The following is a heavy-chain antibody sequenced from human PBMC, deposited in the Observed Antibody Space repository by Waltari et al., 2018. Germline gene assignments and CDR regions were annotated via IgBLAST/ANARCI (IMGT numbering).Heavy chain of an antibody. V-gene: IGHV1-46*01. CDR2: INRSGGST. J-gene: IGHJ5*02. CDR3: AAGPMSGWIRILGWFDP. D-gene: IGHD6-19*01. Sequence: QVQLVQSGAEVKKPGASVKVSCKASGYTFTTYYMHWVRQAPGQGLEWMGIINRSGGSTSYAQRVQGRINLTTDASISTGYMEVSSLTNDDTAMYYCAAGPMSGWIRILGWFDPWGQGTLVTVSS. CDR1: GYTFTTYY.